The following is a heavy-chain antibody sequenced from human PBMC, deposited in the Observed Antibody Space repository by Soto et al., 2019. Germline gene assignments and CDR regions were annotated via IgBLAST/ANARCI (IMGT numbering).Heavy chain of an antibody. V-gene: IGHV1-2*04. D-gene: IGHD5-12*01. J-gene: IGHJ6*03. CDR3: ARGGGGYGYYYYYMDV. Sequence: ASVKVSCKASGYTFTGYYMHWVRQAPGQGLEWMGWINPNSGGTNYAQKFQGWVTVTRDTSISTAYMELSRLRSDDTAVYYCARGGGGYGYYYYYMDVWGKGTTVTVS. CDR1: GYTFTGYY. CDR2: INPNSGGT.